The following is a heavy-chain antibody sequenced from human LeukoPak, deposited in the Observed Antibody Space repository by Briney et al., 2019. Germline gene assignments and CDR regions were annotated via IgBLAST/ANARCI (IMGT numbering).Heavy chain of an antibody. CDR3: ARGPTEVTGDHEFDY. Sequence: GASVKVSCKASGYTFTSYGISWVRQAPGQGLEWMGWISAYNGNTNYAQKLQGRVTMTIDTSTSTAYMELRSLRSDDTAVYYCARGPTEVTGDHEFDYWGQGTLVTVSS. CDR2: ISAYNGNT. J-gene: IGHJ4*02. CDR1: GYTFTSYG. V-gene: IGHV1-18*01. D-gene: IGHD7-27*01.